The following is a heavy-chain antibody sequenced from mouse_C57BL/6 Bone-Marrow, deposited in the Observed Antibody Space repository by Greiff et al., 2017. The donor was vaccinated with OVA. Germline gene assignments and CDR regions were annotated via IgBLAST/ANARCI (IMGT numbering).Heavy chain of an antibody. V-gene: IGHV14-4*01. CDR2: IDPENGDT. CDR1: GFNIKDDY. J-gene: IGHJ2*01. CDR3: TFFITTVTY. D-gene: IGHD1-1*01. Sequence: EVQVVESGAELVRPGASVKLSCTASGFNIKDDYMHWVKQRPEQGLEWIGWIDPENGDTEYASKFQGKATITADTSSNTAYLQLSSLTSEYTAVYYCTFFITTVTYWGQGTTLTVSS.